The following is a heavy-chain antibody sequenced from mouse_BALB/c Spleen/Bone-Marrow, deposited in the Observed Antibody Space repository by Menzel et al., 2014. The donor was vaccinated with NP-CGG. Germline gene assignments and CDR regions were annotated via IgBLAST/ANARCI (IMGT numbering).Heavy chain of an antibody. D-gene: IGHD2-1*01. CDR1: GLSLTSYG. V-gene: IGHV2-2*02. J-gene: IGHJ4*01. CDR2: IWSGGST. Sequence: QVQLQQSGPGLVQPSQSLSITCTVSGLSLTSYGVRWVRQSPGKGLEWLGVIWSGGSTDYNAAFISRLSISKDNSKSQVFFKMNSLQANDTAIYYCARMRYYGNYYAMDYWGQGTSVTVSS. CDR3: ARMRYYGNYYAMDY.